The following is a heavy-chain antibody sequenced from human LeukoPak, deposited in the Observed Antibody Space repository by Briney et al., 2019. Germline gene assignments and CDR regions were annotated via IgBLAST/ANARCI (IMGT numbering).Heavy chain of an antibody. V-gene: IGHV3-21*01. Sequence: GGSLRLSCAASGFTFSSYAMSWVRQAPGKGLEWVSSITTSSTYIYYTDSVKGRFTISRDNAKNSLYLQMNSLRADDTAVYYCSGSGWTTDAFDIWGQGTMVTVSS. D-gene: IGHD6-19*01. CDR3: SGSGWTTDAFDI. CDR1: GFTFSSYA. J-gene: IGHJ3*02. CDR2: ITTSSTYI.